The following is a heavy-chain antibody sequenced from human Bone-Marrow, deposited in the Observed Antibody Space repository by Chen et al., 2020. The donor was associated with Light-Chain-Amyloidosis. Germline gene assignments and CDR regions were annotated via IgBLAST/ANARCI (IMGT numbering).Heavy chain of an antibody. CDR3: ARSQSGIYDY. V-gene: IGHV3-74*02. CDR1: GFTFSSYW. Sequence: EVLLVEPGGGLVQPGGSLRLSCAASGFTFSSYWTHWVRQAPGKGLVWVSRINGDGSATNYPDFVKGRFTISRDNAKNTLYLQMNSLRAEDTAVYYCARSQSGIYDYWGQGTLVTVSS. J-gene: IGHJ4*02. CDR2: INGDGSAT. D-gene: IGHD1-1*01.